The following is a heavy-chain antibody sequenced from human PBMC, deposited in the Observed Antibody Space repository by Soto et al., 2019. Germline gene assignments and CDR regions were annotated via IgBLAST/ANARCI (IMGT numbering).Heavy chain of an antibody. J-gene: IGHJ4*02. D-gene: IGHD3-3*01. Sequence: GGSLRLSCAASGFTFSSYAMSWVRQAPGKGLEWVSAISGSGGSTYYADSVKGRFTISRDNSKNTLYLQMNSLRAEDTAVYYCAKEGFWSGYSLPYYFDYWGQGTLVTVSS. CDR3: AKEGFWSGYSLPYYFDY. CDR2: ISGSGGST. CDR1: GFTFSSYA. V-gene: IGHV3-23*01.